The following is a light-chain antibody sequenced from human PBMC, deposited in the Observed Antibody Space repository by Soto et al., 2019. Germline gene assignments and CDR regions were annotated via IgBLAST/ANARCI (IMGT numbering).Light chain of an antibody. Sequence: EIVMTQSPATLSVSPGERATLSCRASQSISSNLAWYQQKPGQAPRLLMFRTSSRATGFPARFSGSGSGTEFNLTISSLQPEDFALYYCQQYNDWPPWTFGQGTKV. J-gene: IGKJ1*01. V-gene: IGKV3-15*01. CDR1: QSISSN. CDR3: QQYNDWPPWT. CDR2: RTS.